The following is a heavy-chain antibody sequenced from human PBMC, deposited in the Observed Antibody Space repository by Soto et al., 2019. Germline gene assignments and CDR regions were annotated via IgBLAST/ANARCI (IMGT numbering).Heavy chain of an antibody. V-gene: IGHV4-34*01. D-gene: IGHD6-6*01. CDR2: INHSGST. J-gene: IGHJ4*02. Sequence: QVQLQQWGAGLLKPSETLSLTCAVYGGSFSGYYWSWIRQPPGKGLEWIGEINHSGSTNYNPSLKSRVTISVDTSKNQFSLKLSSVTAADTDVYYCVAAGGLVYNFDYWGQGTLVTVSS. CDR3: VAAGGLVYNFDY. CDR1: GGSFSGYY.